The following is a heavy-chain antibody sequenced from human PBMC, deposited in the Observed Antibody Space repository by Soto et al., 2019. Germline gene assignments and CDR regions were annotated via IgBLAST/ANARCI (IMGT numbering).Heavy chain of an antibody. J-gene: IGHJ4*02. CDR1: GFTFSNAYA. CDR3: ARVASDYINSADH. D-gene: IGHD4-4*01. Sequence: GGSLRLSCAASGFTFSNAYAMTWVRQAPGKGLEWVSAIGGSGGNTYYAASVKGRFTISRDNSKDTVDLEMNRLRVDDTAVYFCARVASDYINSADHWGQGILVTVSS. CDR2: IGGSGGNT. V-gene: IGHV3-23*01.